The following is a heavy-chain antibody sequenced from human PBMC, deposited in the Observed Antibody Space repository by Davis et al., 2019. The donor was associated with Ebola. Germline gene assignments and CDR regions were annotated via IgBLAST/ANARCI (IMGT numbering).Heavy chain of an antibody. D-gene: IGHD3-10*01. CDR2: IYYSGST. J-gene: IGHJ5*02. Sequence: MPSETLSLTCTVSGGSISSSSYYWGWIRQPPGKGLEWIGSIYYSGSTYYNPSLKSRVTISVDTSKNQFSLKLSSVTAADTVVYYCARMDYYYGSGTNRFDPWGQGTLVTVSS. V-gene: IGHV4-39*07. CDR1: GGSISSSSYY. CDR3: ARMDYYYGSGTNRFDP.